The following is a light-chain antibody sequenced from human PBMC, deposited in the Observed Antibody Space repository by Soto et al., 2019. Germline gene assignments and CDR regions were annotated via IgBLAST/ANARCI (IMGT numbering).Light chain of an antibody. Sequence: DIQMTQSPPTLSASVGDRVTITCRASHNLKNWLAWYQQKPGKAPKLLIYLASSLESGVPTRFSGSVSGTEFTLTIISLQPDDFATYYCQQYNSYSSGTFGQGTKVEIK. V-gene: IGKV1-5*03. CDR3: QQYNSYSSGT. J-gene: IGKJ1*01. CDR2: LAS. CDR1: HNLKNW.